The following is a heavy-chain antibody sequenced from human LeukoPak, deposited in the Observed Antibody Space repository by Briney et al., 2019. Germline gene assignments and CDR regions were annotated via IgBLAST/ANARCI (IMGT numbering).Heavy chain of an antibody. CDR1: GGTFSCYA. CDR2: IIPIFGTA. D-gene: IGHD2-21*02. CDR3: ARAAYCGGDCYSDFDY. V-gene: IGHV1-69*01. Sequence: SVKVSCKASGGTFSCYAISWVRQAPGQGLEWMGGIIPIFGTANYAQKFQGRVTITADESTSTAYMELSSLRSEDTAVYYCARAAYCGGDCYSDFDYWGQGTLVTVSS. J-gene: IGHJ4*02.